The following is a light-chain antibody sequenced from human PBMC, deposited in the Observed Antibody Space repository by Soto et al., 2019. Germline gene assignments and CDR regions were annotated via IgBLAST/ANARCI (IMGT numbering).Light chain of an antibody. CDR3: QQYDNLPLT. CDR2: DAS. J-gene: IGKJ3*01. Sequence: DIQMTQSPSSLSASVGDRVTITCQASQDISNYLNWYQQKPGKAPKLLIYDASNLETGVPSRFSGSGSGTDFTFTISSLQPEDIETYYCQQYDNLPLTLGPGPNVDIK. V-gene: IGKV1-33*01. CDR1: QDISNY.